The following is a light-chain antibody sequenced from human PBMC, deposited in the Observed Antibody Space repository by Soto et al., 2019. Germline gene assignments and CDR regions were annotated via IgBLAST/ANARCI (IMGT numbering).Light chain of an antibody. Sequence: QSVLTQPASVSGSPGQSITISCTGTSSDVGAYYSVSWYQHHPCKAPKLIIYGVTNRPSGVSNRFSGSKSGNTASLTISGLQAEDEAAYHCSSYTSGSSHYVFGTGTKVTVL. CDR3: SSYTSGSSHYV. CDR2: GVT. J-gene: IGLJ1*01. CDR1: SSDVGAYYS. V-gene: IGLV2-14*01.